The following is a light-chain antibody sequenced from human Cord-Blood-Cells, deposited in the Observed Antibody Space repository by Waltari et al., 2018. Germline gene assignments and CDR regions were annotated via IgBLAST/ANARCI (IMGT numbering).Light chain of an antibody. Sequence: ELVFTQSPTTLSLSPGARATLSCRASQSVSSYLAWYQQKPGQAPRLLIYDASNRATGIPARFSGSGSGTDFTLTISSLEPEDFAVYYCQQRSNWPPYTFGQGTKLEIK. J-gene: IGKJ2*01. CDR1: QSVSSY. V-gene: IGKV3-11*01. CDR2: DAS. CDR3: QQRSNWPPYT.